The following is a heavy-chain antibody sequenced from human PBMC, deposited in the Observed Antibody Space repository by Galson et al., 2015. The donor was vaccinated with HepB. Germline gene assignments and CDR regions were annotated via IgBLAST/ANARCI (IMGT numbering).Heavy chain of an antibody. D-gene: IGHD3-10*01. CDR3: AKGNSKWFGLAPGDY. CDR1: GFTFSSYA. J-gene: IGHJ4*02. V-gene: IGHV3-23*01. Sequence: SLRLSCAASGFTFSSYAMSWVRQAPGKGLEWVSAISGSGGSTYYADYVKGRFTISRDNSKNTLYVQMNSLRAEDTAMYYCAKGNSKWFGLAPGDYWGQGTLVTVSS. CDR2: ISGSGGST.